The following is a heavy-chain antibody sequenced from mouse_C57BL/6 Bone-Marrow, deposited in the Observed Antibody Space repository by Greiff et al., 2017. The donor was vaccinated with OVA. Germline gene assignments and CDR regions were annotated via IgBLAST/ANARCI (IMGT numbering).Heavy chain of an antibody. V-gene: IGHV2-2*01. CDR3: ARNRPYYYGSSYYAMDY. CDR1: GFSFTSYG. J-gene: IGHJ4*01. D-gene: IGHD1-1*01. Sequence: QVQLKESGPGLVQPSQSLSITCTVSGFSFTSYGVHWVRQSPGKGLEWLGVIWSGGSTDYNAAFISRLSISKDNSKSQVFFKMNSLQADDTAIYYCARNRPYYYGSSYYAMDYWGQGTSVTVSS. CDR2: IWSGGST.